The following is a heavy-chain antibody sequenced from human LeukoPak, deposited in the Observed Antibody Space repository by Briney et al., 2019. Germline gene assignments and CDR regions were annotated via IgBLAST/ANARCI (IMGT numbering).Heavy chain of an antibody. CDR3: ARVLHKRNYDSTTYYGY. J-gene: IGHJ4*02. D-gene: IGHD3-22*01. V-gene: IGHV3-11*04. CDR1: GFTFSDYY. CDR2: ITSSGTTM. Sequence: GGSLRLSCAASGFTFSDYYMTWIRQAPGKGLEWVSYITSSGTTMYYADSVKGRFTISRDNAKNSLYLQMNSLRAEDTAVYYCARVLHKRNYDSTTYYGYWGQGTLVTVSS.